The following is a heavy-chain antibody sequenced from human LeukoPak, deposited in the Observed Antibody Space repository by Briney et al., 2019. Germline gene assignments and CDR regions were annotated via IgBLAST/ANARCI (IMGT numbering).Heavy chain of an antibody. V-gene: IGHV3-23*01. D-gene: IGHD2-15*01. CDR2: ISGSGGST. J-gene: IGHJ4*02. CDR3: AKSRDLAVHYYFDY. Sequence: GSLRLSCAASGFTFSSYAMSWFRQAPGKGLEWVSAISGSGGSTYYADSVKGRFTISRDNSKNTLYLQMNSLRAEDTAVYYCAKSRDLAVHYYFDYWGQGTLVTVSS. CDR1: GFTFSSYA.